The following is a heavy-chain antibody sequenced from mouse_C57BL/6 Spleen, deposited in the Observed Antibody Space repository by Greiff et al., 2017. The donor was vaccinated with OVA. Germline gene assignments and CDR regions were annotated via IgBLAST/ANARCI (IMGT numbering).Heavy chain of an antibody. CDR2: IHPNSGST. V-gene: IGHV1-64*01. Sequence: VQLQQSGAELVKPGASVKLSCKASGYTFTSYWMHWVKQRPGQGLEWIGMIHPNSGSTNYNAKFKSKATLTVDTSSSPAYLHLRSLTSEASAVSSCACVRGRNLFDYWGQGTTLTVSS. CDR1: GYTFTSYW. CDR3: ACVRGRNLFDY. J-gene: IGHJ2*01. D-gene: IGHD2-1*01.